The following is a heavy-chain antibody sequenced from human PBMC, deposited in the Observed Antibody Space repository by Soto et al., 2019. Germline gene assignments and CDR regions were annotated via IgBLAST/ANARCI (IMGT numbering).Heavy chain of an antibody. V-gene: IGHV3-30*03. D-gene: IGHD5-18*01. Sequence: QAQLVESGGGVVQPGRSLRLSCAASGFTFSSYGMHWVRQAPGTGLEWVAVISYDGGLQHYADSVKGRFTISRDNSKNMVLLQMNSLRAAATAVYYCVSDRGYGHASVPYSWGQGTLVSVSS. CDR3: VSDRGYGHASVPYS. CDR1: GFTFSSYG. CDR2: ISYDGGLQ. J-gene: IGHJ4*02.